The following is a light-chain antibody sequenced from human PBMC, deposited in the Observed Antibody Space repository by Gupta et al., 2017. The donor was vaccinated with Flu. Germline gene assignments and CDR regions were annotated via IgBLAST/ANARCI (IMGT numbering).Light chain of an antibody. CDR2: DVS. Sequence: SALPQPPSVSGSPGQSATISCTGTSSDVGGYNYVSWYQQHPGKAPKLMIYDVSKRPSGVPDRFSGSKSGNTASLTISGLQAEDEADYYCCSYAGSYTLYVFGTGTKVTVL. V-gene: IGLV2-11*01. CDR3: CSYAGSYTLYV. J-gene: IGLJ1*01. CDR1: SSDVGGYNY.